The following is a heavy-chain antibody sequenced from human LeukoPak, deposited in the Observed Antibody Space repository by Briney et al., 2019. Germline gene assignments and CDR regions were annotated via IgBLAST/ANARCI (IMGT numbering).Heavy chain of an antibody. CDR2: ISGSGGST. J-gene: IGHJ5*02. CDR1: GFTFSNYA. Sequence: PGGSLRLSCAGSGFTFSNYAMTWVSQAQGKGLGWDSIISGSGGSTSYAGSVKGRSTISRDNSKNTLYLQMNSLRAEGTALYYRAKPYSGTILTGWFDPGGQGTLVTVSS. V-gene: IGHV3-23*01. D-gene: IGHD3-9*01. CDR3: AKPYSGTILTGWFDP.